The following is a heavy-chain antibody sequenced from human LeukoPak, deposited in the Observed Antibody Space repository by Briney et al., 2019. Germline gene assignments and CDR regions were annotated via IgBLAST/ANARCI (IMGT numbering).Heavy chain of an antibody. Sequence: ASVKVSCKASGYTFTSYDINWVRQATGQGLEWMGWMNPNGGNTGYAQKFQGRVAMTRDTSISTAYMELSRLRSDDTAVYYCARDLVLVRGWGVGYYYYYMDVWGKGTTVTISS. D-gene: IGHD3-10*01. J-gene: IGHJ6*03. CDR2: MNPNGGNT. CDR1: GYTFTSYD. CDR3: ARDLVLVRGWGVGYYYYYMDV. V-gene: IGHV1-8*01.